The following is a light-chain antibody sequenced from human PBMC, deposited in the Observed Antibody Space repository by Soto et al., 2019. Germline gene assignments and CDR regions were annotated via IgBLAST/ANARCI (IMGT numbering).Light chain of an antibody. Sequence: QSVLTQPASVSGSPGQSITISCTGTSSDVGGYDFVSWYHQRPGKAPKLIIYDVSNRPSGVSNRFSGSKSGNTASLTISGLQAEDEADYYCTSYTRSDIGVFGGGTKLTVL. CDR1: SSDVGGYDF. CDR3: TSYTRSDIGV. J-gene: IGLJ3*02. V-gene: IGLV2-14*01. CDR2: DVS.